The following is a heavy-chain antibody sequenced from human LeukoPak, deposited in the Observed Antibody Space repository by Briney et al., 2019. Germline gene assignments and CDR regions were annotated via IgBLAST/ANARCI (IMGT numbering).Heavy chain of an antibody. CDR2: ISASGGTT. CDR1: GFTFINYG. Sequence: GGSLRLYCEASGFTFINYGMTRVRQAPGKGLEWVAGISASGGTTYYADSVKGRVTSPRDNSNNTSHLQINSLRTEDTAVYYCWLPHDNYYGGRWFDPWGQGTLVTVSS. J-gene: IGHJ5*02. CDR3: WLPHDNYYGGRWFDP. D-gene: IGHD4-23*01. V-gene: IGHV3-23*01.